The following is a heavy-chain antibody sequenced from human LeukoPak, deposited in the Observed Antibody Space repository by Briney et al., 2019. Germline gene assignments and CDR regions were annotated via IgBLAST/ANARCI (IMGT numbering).Heavy chain of an antibody. Sequence: PWGALRLFCGAPGFTFSRDWVTLVRQAPGKGLEWVANIKEDGSENSYVESVKGRFTISRDNAKNSLYLQLNSLRAEDTAVYFCARQRYSDYWGQGTLVTVSS. J-gene: IGHJ4*02. CDR2: IKEDGSEN. V-gene: IGHV3-7*01. CDR3: ARQRYSDY. CDR1: GFTFSRDW. D-gene: IGHD1-1*01.